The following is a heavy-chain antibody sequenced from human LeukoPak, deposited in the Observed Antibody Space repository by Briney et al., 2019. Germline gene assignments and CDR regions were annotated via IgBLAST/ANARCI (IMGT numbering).Heavy chain of an antibody. D-gene: IGHD3-10*01. J-gene: IGHJ4*02. CDR2: ITSSRTT. Sequence: SETLSLTCTVSGGSISSYYWNWIRQPAGKGLEWIGRITSSRTTNYNPSLKSRLTMSVDTSKNQFSLRLSSVTAADTAVYYCARDFGSGNYEGGGQGPRSPVS. CDR1: GGSISSYY. CDR3: ARDFGSGNYEG. V-gene: IGHV4-4*07.